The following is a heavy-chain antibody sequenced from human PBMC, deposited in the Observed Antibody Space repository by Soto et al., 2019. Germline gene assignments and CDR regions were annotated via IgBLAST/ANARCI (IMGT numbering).Heavy chain of an antibody. CDR3: ARDDDDSSGYYDY. V-gene: IGHV3-21*01. Sequence: SLRLSCAASGFTFSSYSMNWVRQAPGKGLEWVSSISSSSSYIYYADSVKGRFTISRDNAKNSLYLQMNSLRAEDTAVYYCARDDDDSSGYYDYWGQGTLVTVSS. J-gene: IGHJ4*02. CDR2: ISSSSSYI. CDR1: GFTFSSYS. D-gene: IGHD3-22*01.